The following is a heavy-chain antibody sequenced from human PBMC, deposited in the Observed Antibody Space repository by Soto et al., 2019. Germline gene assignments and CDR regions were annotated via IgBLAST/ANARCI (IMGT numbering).Heavy chain of an antibody. CDR2: AYYRSKWYN. V-gene: IGHV6-1*01. CDR1: GDSVSSNSAA. Sequence: QTLSLTCAISGDSVSSNSAAWNWIRQSPSRGLEWLGGAYYRSKWYNDYAVSVKSRITINPDTSKNQFSLQLNSVTPEDTAVYYCARDFGGSGLNWAPGGYGMDVWGQGTTVTVSS. D-gene: IGHD2-8*02. J-gene: IGHJ6*02. CDR3: ARDFGGSGLNWAPGGYGMDV.